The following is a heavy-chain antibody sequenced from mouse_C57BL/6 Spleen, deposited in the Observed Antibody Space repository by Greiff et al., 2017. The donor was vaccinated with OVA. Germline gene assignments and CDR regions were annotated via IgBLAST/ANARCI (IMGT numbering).Heavy chain of an antibody. Sequence: QVTLKESGPGILQSSQTLSLTCSFSGFSLSTSGMGVSWIRQPSGKGLEWLAHIYWDDDKRYHPSLKSRLTISKDTSRNQVFLKITSVDTADTATYYCARRTYDYGYFDVWGTGTTVTVSS. CDR2: IYWDDDK. J-gene: IGHJ1*03. CDR3: ARRTYDYGYFDV. D-gene: IGHD2-3*01. V-gene: IGHV8-12*01. CDR1: GFSLSTSGMG.